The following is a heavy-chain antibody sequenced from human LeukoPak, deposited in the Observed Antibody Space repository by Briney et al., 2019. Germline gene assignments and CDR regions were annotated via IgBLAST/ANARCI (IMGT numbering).Heavy chain of an antibody. CDR1: GFTFSSYG. CDR3: VEGYCTNGVCATSVEFDY. J-gene: IGHJ4*02. CDR2: ISYDGGNK. D-gene: IGHD2-8*01. V-gene: IGHV3-30*03. Sequence: GRSLRLSCAASGFTFSSYGMHWVRQAPGKGLEWVAVISYDGGNKYYADSVKGRFTISRDNSKNTLYLQMNSLRAEDTAVYYCVEGYCTNGVCATSVEFDYWGQGTLVTVSS.